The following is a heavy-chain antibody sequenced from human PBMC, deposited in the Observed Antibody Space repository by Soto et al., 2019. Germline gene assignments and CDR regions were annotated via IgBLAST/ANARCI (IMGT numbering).Heavy chain of an antibody. V-gene: IGHV3-30*18. Sequence: GGSLRLSCAASGFTFSSYGMHWVRQAPGKGLEWVAVISYDGSNKYYADSVKGRFTISRDYSKNTLYLQMNSLRAEDTAVYYCAKDSDFWSGSLDYWGQGTLVTVSS. J-gene: IGHJ4*02. D-gene: IGHD3-3*01. CDR2: ISYDGSNK. CDR3: AKDSDFWSGSLDY. CDR1: GFTFSSYG.